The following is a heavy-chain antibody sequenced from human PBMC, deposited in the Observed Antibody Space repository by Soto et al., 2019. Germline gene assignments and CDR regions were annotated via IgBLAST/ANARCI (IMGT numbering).Heavy chain of an antibody. V-gene: IGHV3-23*01. Sequence: EVQVLESGGGLVQPGGSLRLSCVASGFTFSTYAMNWVRQAPGKGLEWVSGISGSGSDRYYADSVRGRFTISRDNSNNTLNLQMDSLRAEDTAIYYCTKTTRSYYYYMDVWGKGTTVTVSS. CDR1: GFTFSTYA. J-gene: IGHJ6*03. CDR2: ISGSGSDR. D-gene: IGHD3-10*01. CDR3: TKTTRSYYYYMDV.